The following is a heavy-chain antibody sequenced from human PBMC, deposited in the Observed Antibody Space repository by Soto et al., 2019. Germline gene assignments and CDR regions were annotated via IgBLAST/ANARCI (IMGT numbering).Heavy chain of an antibody. CDR1: GGTFSSYA. CDR3: AGGATLRRYYYYGMDV. CDR2: IIPIFGTA. D-gene: IGHD4-17*01. Sequence: GASVKVSCKASGGTFSSYAISWVRQAPGQGLEWMGGIIPIFGTANYAQKFQGRVTITADESTSTAYMELSSLRSEDTAVYYCAGGATLRRYYYYGMDVWGQGTTVTVSS. V-gene: IGHV1-69*13. J-gene: IGHJ6*02.